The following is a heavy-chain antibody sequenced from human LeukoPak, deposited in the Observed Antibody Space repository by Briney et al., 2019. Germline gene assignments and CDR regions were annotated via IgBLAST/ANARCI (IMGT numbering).Heavy chain of an antibody. J-gene: IGHJ5*02. Sequence: SETLSLTCAVYGGSFSGYYWSWIRQPPGKGLEWIGEINHSGSTNYNPSLKSRVTISVDTSKNQFSLKLSSVTAADTAVYYCARGTVTTDNNWFDPWGQGILVTVSS. CDR1: GGSFSGYY. D-gene: IGHD4-17*01. CDR2: INHSGST. V-gene: IGHV4-34*01. CDR3: ARGTVTTDNNWFDP.